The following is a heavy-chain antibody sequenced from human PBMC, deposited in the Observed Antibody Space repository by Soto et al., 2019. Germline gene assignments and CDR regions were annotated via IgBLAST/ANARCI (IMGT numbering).Heavy chain of an antibody. Sequence: LSLTCGVSNFAISSAYYWAWIRQPPGKGLEWIASVYHTGNTYFNPSLKSRVTISVDTSKNQFSLRLRSVTAADTAIYYCARDRIVKKPPAPYYLYYGVDVWGQGTTVTVSS. V-gene: IGHV4-38-2*02. J-gene: IGHJ6*02. CDR3: ARDRIVKKPPAPYYLYYGVDV. CDR1: NFAISSAYY. CDR2: VYHTGNT. D-gene: IGHD3-22*01.